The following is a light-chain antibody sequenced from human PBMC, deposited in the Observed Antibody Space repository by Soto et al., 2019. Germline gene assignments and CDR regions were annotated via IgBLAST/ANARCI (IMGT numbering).Light chain of an antibody. Sequence: DIQMTQSPSSVSASVGDRVTITCRANQGISSWLAWYQQKPGNAPNPLIDAASSLQSGVPARFSGSGSGTDFTLTISSLQPEDFASYYRHQADPFPLTFGGGTKVEIK. V-gene: IGKV1-12*01. CDR2: AAS. CDR3: HQADPFPLT. J-gene: IGKJ4*01. CDR1: QGISSW.